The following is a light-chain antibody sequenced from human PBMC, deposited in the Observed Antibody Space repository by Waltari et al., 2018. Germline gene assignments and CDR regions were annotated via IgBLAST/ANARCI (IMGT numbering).Light chain of an antibody. J-gene: IGLJ2*01. Sequence: QSAPTQPPSVSGSPGQSVTISCTGTSSDVGCYNYFSWYQQYPDKAPKLMIFGVSDRPSGVSDRFSGSRSGNTASLTISGLQAADEADYYCCSYTPSTNLVFGGGTRLTVL. CDR2: GVS. CDR1: SSDVGCYNY. CDR3: CSYTPSTNLV. V-gene: IGLV2-14*01.